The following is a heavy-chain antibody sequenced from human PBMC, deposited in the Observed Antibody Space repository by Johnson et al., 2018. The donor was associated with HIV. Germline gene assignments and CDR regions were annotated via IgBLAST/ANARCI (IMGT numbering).Heavy chain of an antibody. CDR3: AKVGTGYSSSSVGAFDI. CDR2: ISYDGSNK. Sequence: QMQLVESGGGVVQPGRSLRLSCAASGFTFSSYAMHWVRQAPGKGLEWVAVISYDGSNKYYGDSVKGRFTISRDNSKNMFDLQMTSLGVEDTAVYYCAKVGTGYSSSSVGAFDIWGQGTVVTVSS. D-gene: IGHD6-13*01. CDR1: GFTFSSYA. J-gene: IGHJ3*02. V-gene: IGHV3-30-3*01.